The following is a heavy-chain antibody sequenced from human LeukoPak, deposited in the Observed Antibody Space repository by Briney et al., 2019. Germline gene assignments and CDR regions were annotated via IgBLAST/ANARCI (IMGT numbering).Heavy chain of an antibody. CDR2: IYYSGST. V-gene: IGHV4-39*02. D-gene: IGHD1-1*01. Sequence: PSETLSLTCTVSGGSISSSSYYWGWIRQPPGKGLEWIGSIYYSGSTYYNPSLKSRVTISVDKSLRQFFLRLSPVTAADTAVYYCARERASNNYYNYFDPWGRGTQVTVSS. CDR1: GGSISSSSYY. J-gene: IGHJ5*02. CDR3: ARERASNNYYNYFDP.